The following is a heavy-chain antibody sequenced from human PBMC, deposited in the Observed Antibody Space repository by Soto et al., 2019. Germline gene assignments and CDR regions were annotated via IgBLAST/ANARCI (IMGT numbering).Heavy chain of an antibody. Sequence: HGGSLRLSCAASGFPCGSYDMTWVRQAPGKGLEWVSTILVDGRTFYVDSVKGRFTISRDNSRNTVYLQMNSLTAGDTALYYCAKATATGGGAFDFCGQGTMVTVSS. CDR1: GFPCGSYD. CDR2: ILVDGRT. V-gene: IGHV3-23*01. J-gene: IGHJ3*01. D-gene: IGHD2-8*02. CDR3: AKATATGGGAFDF.